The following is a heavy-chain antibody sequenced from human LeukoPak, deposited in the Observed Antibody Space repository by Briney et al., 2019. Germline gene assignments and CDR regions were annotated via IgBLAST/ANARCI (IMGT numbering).Heavy chain of an antibody. J-gene: IGHJ4*02. Sequence: GGSLRLSCAASGFTFSSYWMHWVRQAPGKGLVWVSRIKIDGSSTFYADSVKGRFTISRDNAKNTLYLQMTSLRAEDTAVYYCAKSPSSCWYENPPYYFDYWGQGTLVTVSS. CDR3: AKSPSSCWYENPPYYFDY. D-gene: IGHD6-19*01. CDR1: GFTFSSYW. CDR2: IKIDGSST. V-gene: IGHV3-74*01.